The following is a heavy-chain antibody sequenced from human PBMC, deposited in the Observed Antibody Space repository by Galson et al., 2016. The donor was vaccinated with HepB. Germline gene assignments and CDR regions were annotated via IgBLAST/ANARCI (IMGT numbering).Heavy chain of an antibody. CDR1: GLTFNNYT. V-gene: IGHV3-30-3*01. Sequence: SLRLSCAAPGLTFNNYTVHWVRQPPGKGLEWVAVFYYDGINKFYSDSVKGRFTISTDSSKSLLFLQMNSLRADDTAVYYCARGGPFCGGDCYNSWGQGILVTVSS. CDR2: FYYDGINK. CDR3: ARGGPFCGGDCYNS. D-gene: IGHD2-21*02. J-gene: IGHJ4*02.